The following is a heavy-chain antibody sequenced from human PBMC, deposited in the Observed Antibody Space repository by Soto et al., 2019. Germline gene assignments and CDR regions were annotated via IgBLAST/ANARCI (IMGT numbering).Heavy chain of an antibody. D-gene: IGHD6-6*01. V-gene: IGHV1-18*03. J-gene: IGHJ5*02. CDR3: VRTSDSSSSLNWFDP. CDR2: ISTYNGNT. Sequence: ASVKVSCKASGYNFISYGINWVRQAPGQGLEWMGWISTYNGNTNYARKFRGRATMTTDTSTSTAYMELRSLRSDDVAIYYCVRTSDSSSSLNWFDPWGQGTLVTVSS. CDR1: GYNFISYG.